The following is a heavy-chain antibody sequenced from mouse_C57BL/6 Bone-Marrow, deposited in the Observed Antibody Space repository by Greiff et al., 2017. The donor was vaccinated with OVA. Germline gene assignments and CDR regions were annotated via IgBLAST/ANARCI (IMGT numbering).Heavy chain of an antibody. CDR2: IWAGGST. CDR1: GFSLTSYG. V-gene: IGHV2-9*02. Sequence: VQVVESGPGLVAPSQSLSITCTVSGFSLTSYGVHWVRQPPGKGLEWLGVIWAGGSTNYNSALMSRLSISKDNSKSQVFLKMNSLQTDDTAMYYCARGEGITTGREFAYWGQGTLVTVSA. CDR3: ARGEGITTGREFAY. J-gene: IGHJ3*01. D-gene: IGHD2-4*01.